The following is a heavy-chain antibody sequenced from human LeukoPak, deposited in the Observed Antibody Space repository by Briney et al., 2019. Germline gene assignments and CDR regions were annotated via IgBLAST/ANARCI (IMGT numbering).Heavy chain of an antibody. D-gene: IGHD2-2*01. Sequence: SQTLSLTCTVSVGSISSGGYYWSWIRQHPGKGLEWIGYIYYSGSTYYNPSLKSRVTISVDTSKNQFSLKLSSVTAADTAVYYCARTQRNIVVVPAATGWFDPWGQGTLVTVSS. V-gene: IGHV4-31*03. CDR3: ARTQRNIVVVPAATGWFDP. CDR1: VGSISSGGYY. J-gene: IGHJ5*02. CDR2: IYYSGST.